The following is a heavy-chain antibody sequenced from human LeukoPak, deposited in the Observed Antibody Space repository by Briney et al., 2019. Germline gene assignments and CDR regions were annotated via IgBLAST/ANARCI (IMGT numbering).Heavy chain of an antibody. CDR3: ARDPLLLQLWGTFDY. CDR2: ISSSGSTI. V-gene: IGHV3-11*04. Sequence: RGSLRLSCAASGFTFSDFHMSWIRQAPGKGLEWVSYISSSGSTIYYADSVKGRFTISRDNAKNSLYLQLNSLRAEDTAVYYCARDPLLLQLWGTFDYWGQGTLVTVSS. J-gene: IGHJ4*02. CDR1: GFTFSDFH. D-gene: IGHD5-18*01.